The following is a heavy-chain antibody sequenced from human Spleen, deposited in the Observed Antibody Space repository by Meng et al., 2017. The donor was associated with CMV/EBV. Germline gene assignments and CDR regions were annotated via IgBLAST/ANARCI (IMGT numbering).Heavy chain of an antibody. Sequence: GESLKNSCVTSGISFSDFTIHWVRQAPGKGLEWVAGISYDGSTKRYGDSVRGRFTISRDNPKNTLYLQMNSLRPEDTAVYYCARPFVEVNYWGQGTLVTVSS. D-gene: IGHD2-21*01. CDR1: GISFSDFT. J-gene: IGHJ4*02. CDR3: ARPFVEVNY. V-gene: IGHV3-30-3*01. CDR2: ISYDGSTK.